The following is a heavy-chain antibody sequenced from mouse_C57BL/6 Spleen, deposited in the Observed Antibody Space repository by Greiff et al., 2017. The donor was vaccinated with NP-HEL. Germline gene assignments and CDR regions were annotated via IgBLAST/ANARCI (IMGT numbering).Heavy chain of an antibody. CDR3: ARRRAYYYFDY. D-gene: IGHD3-3*01. V-gene: IGHV1-69*01. Sequence: VQLQQPGAELVMPGASVKLSCNASGYTFTSYWQHWVQQSPCPFLDWIGEIDPSDSYTNYNQKFKGKSTLTVDKSSSTAYMQLSSLTSEDSAVYYCARRRAYYYFDYWGQGTTLTVSS. CDR1: GYTFTSYW. J-gene: IGHJ2*01. CDR2: IDPSDSYT.